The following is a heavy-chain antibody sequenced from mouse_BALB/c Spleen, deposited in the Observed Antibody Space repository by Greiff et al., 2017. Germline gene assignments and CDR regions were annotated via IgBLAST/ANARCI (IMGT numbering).Heavy chain of an antibody. J-gene: IGHJ3*01. CDR2: ISDGGSYT. D-gene: IGHD2-14*01. CDR1: GFTFSDYY. CDR3: ARDGGVPPTFAY. V-gene: IGHV5-4*02. Sequence: EVMLVESGGGLVKPGGSLKLSCAASGFTFSDYYMYWVRQTPEKRLEWVATISDGGSYTYYPDSVKGRFTISRDNAKNNLYLQMSSLKSEDTAMYYCARDGGVPPTFAYWGQGTLVTVSA.